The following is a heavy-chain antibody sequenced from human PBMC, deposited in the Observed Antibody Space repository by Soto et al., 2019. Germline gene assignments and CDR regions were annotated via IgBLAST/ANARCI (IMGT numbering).Heavy chain of an antibody. D-gene: IGHD5-12*01. V-gene: IGHV3-64D*06. CDR3: VKSRGGNNFDFVD. CDR2: IRGNGDPP. CDR1: GFTFSSYA. J-gene: IGHJ4*02. Sequence: RRLSCSASGFTFSSYATHWVRQAPGKGLEYVSGIRGNGDPPFYADSVKGRFTISRDNSKNTLYLQMSSLSADDTAVYYCVKSRGGNNFDFVDWGQGALVTVS.